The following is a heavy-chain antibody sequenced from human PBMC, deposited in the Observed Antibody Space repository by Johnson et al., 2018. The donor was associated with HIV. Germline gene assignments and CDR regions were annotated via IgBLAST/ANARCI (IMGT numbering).Heavy chain of an antibody. V-gene: IGHV3-30*02. CDR1: GFTFSSYG. CDR2: IRFDGSIE. CDR3: ARRWELHSNAFDI. D-gene: IGHD1-26*01. Sequence: QVQLVESGGGVVQPGGSLRLSCAASGFTFSSYGMHWVRQAPGKGLEWVAFIRFDGSIEYYADSVKGRFTISRDNSKNTLYLQMNNLRAEDTALYYCARRWELHSNAFDIWGQGTMVTVSS. J-gene: IGHJ3*02.